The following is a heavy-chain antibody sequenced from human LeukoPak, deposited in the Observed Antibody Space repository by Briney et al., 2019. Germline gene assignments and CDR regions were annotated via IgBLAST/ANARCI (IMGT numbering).Heavy chain of an antibody. CDR3: ARDDFWSGMDV. V-gene: IGHV4-59*01. D-gene: IGHD3-3*01. Sequence: SETLSLTCTVSGGSTSSYYWSWIRQPPGKGLEWIGYIYYSGSTNYNPSLKSRVTISVDTSKNQFSLKLSSVTAADTAVYYCARDDFWSGMDVWGKGTTVTVSS. J-gene: IGHJ6*04. CDR2: IYYSGST. CDR1: GGSTSSYY.